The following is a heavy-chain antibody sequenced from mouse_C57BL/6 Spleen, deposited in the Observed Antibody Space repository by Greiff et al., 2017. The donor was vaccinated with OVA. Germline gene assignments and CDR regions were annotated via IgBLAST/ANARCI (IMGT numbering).Heavy chain of an antibody. J-gene: IGHJ4*01. V-gene: IGHV1-15*01. CDR1: GYTFTGYE. CDR2: IAPGNGGT. Sequence: VQLQESGAELVKPGASVTLSCKASGYTFTGYEMHWVKQTPVHGLEWIGAIAPGNGGTAYNQKFKGKAILTADKSSSTAYMELRSLTAEDSSVYYSTNYDYDDYAIDYWGQGTSVTVSS. CDR3: TNYDYDDYAIDY. D-gene: IGHD2-4*01.